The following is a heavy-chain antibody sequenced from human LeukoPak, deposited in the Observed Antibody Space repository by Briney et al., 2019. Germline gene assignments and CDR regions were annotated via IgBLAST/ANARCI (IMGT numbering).Heavy chain of an antibody. Sequence: SETLSLTCTVSGGSISSSSCYWSWIRQPPGKGLEWIGEINHSGSTKYNPSLKSRVTISVDTSKNQFSLKLSSVTAADTAVYYCARRVGRWFGERAYYYNYMDVWGKGTTVTISS. CDR3: ARRVGRWFGERAYYYNYMDV. J-gene: IGHJ6*03. D-gene: IGHD3-10*01. CDR1: GGSISSSSCY. CDR2: INHSGST. V-gene: IGHV4-39*07.